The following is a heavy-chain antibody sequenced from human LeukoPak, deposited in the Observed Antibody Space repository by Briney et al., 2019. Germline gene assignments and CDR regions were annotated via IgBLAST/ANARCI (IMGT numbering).Heavy chain of an antibody. Sequence: SETLSLTCTVSAGSLSSYYWNWIRQPDGKGMEWIGRISTTGSTNYNPSLKSRLTMSVDTSKNQFSLRLSSASAADTAVYYCAREYSSSSGRTFDYWGQGTLVTVSS. J-gene: IGHJ4*02. CDR1: AGSLSSYY. V-gene: IGHV4-4*07. CDR3: AREYSSSSGRTFDY. D-gene: IGHD6-6*01. CDR2: ISTTGST.